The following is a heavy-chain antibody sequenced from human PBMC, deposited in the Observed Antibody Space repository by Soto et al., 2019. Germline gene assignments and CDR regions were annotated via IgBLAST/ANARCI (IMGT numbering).Heavy chain of an antibody. V-gene: IGHV1-8*01. CDR3: ARRAETNGWNGFGADKYYFDF. Sequence: QVQLVQSGAEVRKPGASVKVSCEASGYTFTSYDIYWVRQATGQGLEWMGWMNPNTGNSGYAQKFQGRVTMTSDTSISTARRELSSLRSEDTAVYYCARRAETNGWNGFGADKYYFDFWGQGTLVTVSS. CDR2: MNPNTGNS. D-gene: IGHD1-1*01. J-gene: IGHJ4*02. CDR1: GYTFTSYD.